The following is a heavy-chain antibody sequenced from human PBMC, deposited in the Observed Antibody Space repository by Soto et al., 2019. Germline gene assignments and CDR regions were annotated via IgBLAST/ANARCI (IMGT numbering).Heavy chain of an antibody. CDR2: IYYSGST. V-gene: IGHV4-30-4*01. J-gene: IGHJ4*02. D-gene: IGHD4-17*01. Sequence: TSETMSLTCTVAGGSISRGASYRSWNRQPPGKGLEWIGYIYYSGSTYYNPSLKSRVTISVDTSKNQFSLKLSSVTAADTAVYYCAREGGYGDYTDYWGQGTLVTVSS. CDR1: GGSISRGASY. CDR3: AREGGYGDYTDY.